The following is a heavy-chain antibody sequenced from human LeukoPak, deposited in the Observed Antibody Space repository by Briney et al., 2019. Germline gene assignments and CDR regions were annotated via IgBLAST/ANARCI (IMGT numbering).Heavy chain of an antibody. J-gene: IGHJ3*02. Sequence: SETLSLTCTVSGDSISDYYWVWIRQPPGKGLEWTGYIYFTGNAYYNPSLKSRVTFSLDTSKNQFSLKLTSVTAADTAVYYCARHPDTLIDALDIWGQGTMVTVSS. CDR2: IYFTGNA. CDR3: ARHPDTLIDALDI. CDR1: GDSISDYY. D-gene: IGHD2-15*01. V-gene: IGHV4-59*08.